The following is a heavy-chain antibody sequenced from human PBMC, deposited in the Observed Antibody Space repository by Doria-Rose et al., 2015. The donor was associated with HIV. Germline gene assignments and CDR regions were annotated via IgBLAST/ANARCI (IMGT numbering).Heavy chain of an antibody. Sequence: SGPALVKPTETLTLTCTVSGVSLSSPGMGVSWIRQPPGKALEWLANIFSDDESSYNSSLKSRLTISRGTSKSQVVLTMTDMDPVDTATYYCARIKSSRWYHKYYFDFWGQGTLVIVSA. CDR1: GVSLSSPGMG. CDR2: IFSDDES. CDR3: ARIKSSRWYHKYYFDF. D-gene: IGHD6-13*01. J-gene: IGHJ4*02. V-gene: IGHV2-26*01.